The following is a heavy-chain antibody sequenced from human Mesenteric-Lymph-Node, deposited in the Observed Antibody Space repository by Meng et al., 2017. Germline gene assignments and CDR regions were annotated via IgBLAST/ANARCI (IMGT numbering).Heavy chain of an antibody. Sequence: QVLLQESGPGLVKPSGTLSLTCAVSGGSISSSNWWSWVRQPPGKGLEWIGYIYYSGNTYYNPSLKSRVTISIDTSKNQFSLKLSSVTAADTAVYYCARAEYYNWFDPWGQGTLVTVSS. V-gene: IGHV4-4*02. CDR1: GGSISSSNW. CDR3: ARAEYYNWFDP. CDR2: IYYSGNT. J-gene: IGHJ5*02. D-gene: IGHD1-14*01.